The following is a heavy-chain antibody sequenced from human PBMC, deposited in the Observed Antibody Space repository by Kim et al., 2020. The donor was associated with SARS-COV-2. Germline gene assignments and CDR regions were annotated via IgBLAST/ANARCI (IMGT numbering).Heavy chain of an antibody. J-gene: IGHJ4*02. D-gene: IGHD2-2*01. CDR3: ASVYCSSTSCQYYFDY. V-gene: IGHV1-3*01. CDR1: GYTFSDYA. CDR2: INAGNGIA. Sequence: SVKVSCKASGYTFSDYAIHWARQAPGQRLEWIGWINAGNGIAKYSQKFQDRVTITRDTSANTAYMEVSSLRSEDTAVYYCASVYCSSTSCQYYFDYWGQGTQVTVSS.